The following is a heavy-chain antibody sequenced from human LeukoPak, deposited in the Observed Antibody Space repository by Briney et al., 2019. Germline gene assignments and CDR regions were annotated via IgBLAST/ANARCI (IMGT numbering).Heavy chain of an antibody. CDR2: ISSSSSTI. CDR3: ARRLTYGSGSYADY. V-gene: IGHV3-48*01. D-gene: IGHD3-10*01. CDR1: GFTFSSYS. Sequence: GGSLRLSCAASGFTFSSYSMNWVRQAPGKGLEWVSYISSSSSTIYYADSVKGRFTISRDNSKNTLYLQMSSLRADDTGVYYCARRLTYGSGSYADYWGQGTLVTVSS. J-gene: IGHJ4*02.